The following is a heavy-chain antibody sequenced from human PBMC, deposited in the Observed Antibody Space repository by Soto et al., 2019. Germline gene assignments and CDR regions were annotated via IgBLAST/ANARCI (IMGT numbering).Heavy chain of an antibody. D-gene: IGHD6-13*01. V-gene: IGHV1-46*01. CDR2: INPSGGST. CDR3: VRAAAAGNGRRMDV. J-gene: IGHJ6*02. CDR1: GYTFTSYY. Sequence: QVQLVQSGAEVTKPGASVKDSCKASGYTFTSYYILWVRQAPGQGLEWMGMINPSGGSTTYTQKFQGRLTMTRDTSTSTVYMELSSLTSEDTAVYYCVRAAAAGNGRRMDVWGQGTTVTVSS.